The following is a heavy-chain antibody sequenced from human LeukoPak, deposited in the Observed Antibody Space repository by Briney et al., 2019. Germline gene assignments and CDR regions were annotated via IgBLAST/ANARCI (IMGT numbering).Heavy chain of an antibody. CDR3: ARHPYYDFWSSNWFDP. Sequence: NASETLSLTCTVSGGSISSSSYYWGWIRQPPGKGLEWIGSIYYSGSTYYNPSLKSRVTISVDTSKNQFSLKLSSVTAADTAVYYCARHPYYDFWSSNWFDPWGQGTLVTVSS. J-gene: IGHJ5*02. V-gene: IGHV4-39*01. CDR2: IYYSGST. D-gene: IGHD3-3*01. CDR1: GGSISSSSYY.